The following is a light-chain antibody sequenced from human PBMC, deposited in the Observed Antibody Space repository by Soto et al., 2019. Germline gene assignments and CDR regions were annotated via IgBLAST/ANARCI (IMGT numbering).Light chain of an antibody. CDR3: QQYGSSKSYT. CDR1: QSVSSSY. CDR2: GAS. J-gene: IGKJ2*01. V-gene: IGKV3-20*01. Sequence: EIVLTQSPGTLSLSPGERATLSCRASQSVSSSYLAWYQQKPGQAPRLLIYGASSRATGIPDRFSGSGSGTDFTLTISRLEPEDFAVYYCQQYGSSKSYTLGQGTKLRSN.